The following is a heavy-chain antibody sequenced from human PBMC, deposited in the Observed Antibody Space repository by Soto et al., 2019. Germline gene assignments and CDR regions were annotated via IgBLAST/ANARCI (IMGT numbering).Heavy chain of an antibody. D-gene: IGHD2-2*01. V-gene: IGHV1-69*08. CDR1: GGTFNRYT. J-gene: IGHJ6*02. Sequence: QVQLVQSGAEVKKPGSSVKVSCKGSGGTFNRYTITWVRQAPGQGLEWMGRIIPMFGIASYAQNFQGRVTITAEKSPSTAYMELRSLGSEATALYYGARDPGRFEVVPLAISAMAAWGQGTRSPSP. CDR3: ARDPGRFEVVPLAISAMAA. CDR2: IIPMFGIA.